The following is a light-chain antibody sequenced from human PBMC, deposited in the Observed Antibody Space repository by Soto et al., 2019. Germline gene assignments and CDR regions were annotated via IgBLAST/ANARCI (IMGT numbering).Light chain of an antibody. CDR3: QQYNNWPLT. CDR1: QSVSSN. J-gene: IGKJ5*01. Sequence: EIVMTQSPATLSASPGERATLSCSASQSVSSNLAWYQQKPGQAPRLLIYGASTRATGIPARFSGSGSGTEFTLTISSLQSEDFAVYYCQQYNNWPLTFGQGTRLEIK. CDR2: GAS. V-gene: IGKV3-15*01.